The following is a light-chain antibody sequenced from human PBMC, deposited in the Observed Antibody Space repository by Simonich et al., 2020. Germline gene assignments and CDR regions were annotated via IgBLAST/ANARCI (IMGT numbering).Light chain of an antibody. CDR3: QQYNSYPWT. CDR1: QSISSW. V-gene: IGKV1-5*03. CDR2: KAS. Sequence: DIQMTQSPSTLSASVGDRVTITCRASQSISSWLAWYQQKPGKAPKLRIYKASSLESGVPSRFSGSGSGTEFTLTISSLQPDDFATYYCQQYNSYPWTFGQGTRWKSN. J-gene: IGKJ1*01.